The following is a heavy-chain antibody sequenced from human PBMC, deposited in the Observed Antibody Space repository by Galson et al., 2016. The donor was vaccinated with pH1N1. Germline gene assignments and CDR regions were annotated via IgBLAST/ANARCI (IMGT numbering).Heavy chain of an antibody. Sequence: PALVKPTQTLTLTCTFSGFSLTTSGEGVGWIRQSPGKALEWPALIYWDDDKRYSPSLKSRLTITKDTSKNQMVLTMANMDPVDTATYYCAHNRQRSGGTYYRPFDYWGQGTLVTVSS. D-gene: IGHD1-26*01. CDR1: GFSLTTSGEG. CDR3: AHNRQRSGGTYYRPFDY. J-gene: IGHJ4*02. V-gene: IGHV2-5*02. CDR2: IYWDDDK.